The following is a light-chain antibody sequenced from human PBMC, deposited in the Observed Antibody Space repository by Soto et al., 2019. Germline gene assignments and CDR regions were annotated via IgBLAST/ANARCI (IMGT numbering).Light chain of an antibody. CDR1: QSVSSY. Sequence: EIVLTQSPATLSLSPGERATHSCRASQSVSSYFAWYQQKPGQAPRLLIYDASNRATGIPARFSGSGSGTDFTLTICSLVPEDFAVYYCQQRGNWFLTFGQGTKVDIK. CDR3: QQRGNWFLT. CDR2: DAS. J-gene: IGKJ1*01. V-gene: IGKV3-11*01.